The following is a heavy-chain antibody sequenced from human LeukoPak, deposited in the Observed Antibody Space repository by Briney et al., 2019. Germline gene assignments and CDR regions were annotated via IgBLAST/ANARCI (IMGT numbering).Heavy chain of an antibody. CDR1: GVSLRSNY. D-gene: IGHD3-10*01. J-gene: IGHJ2*01. Sequence: GGSLRLSCTASGVSLRSNYMSWVRQAPGKGVEWGSVFYAGGSTYYSDSVTDRLTSSRHESKNTVDLQMNSLRAEDTGVYYCARDGKGRQGPPWHFELWGRGTLVIVSS. V-gene: IGHV3-66*01. CDR2: FYAGGST. CDR3: ARDGKGRQGPPWHFEL.